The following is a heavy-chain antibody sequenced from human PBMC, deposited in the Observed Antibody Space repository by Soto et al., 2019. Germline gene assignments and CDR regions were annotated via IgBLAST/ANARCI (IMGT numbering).Heavy chain of an antibody. CDR2: IYYSGST. CDR3: ARAQWLVENWFDP. CDR1: GGSISSGGYY. J-gene: IGHJ5*02. V-gene: IGHV4-31*03. D-gene: IGHD6-19*01. Sequence: PSETLSLTCTVSGGSISSGGYYWRWIRQHPGKGLEWIGYIYYSGSTYYNPSLKSRVTISVDTSKNQFSLKLSSVTAADTAVYYCARAQWLVENWFDPWGQGTLVTVSS.